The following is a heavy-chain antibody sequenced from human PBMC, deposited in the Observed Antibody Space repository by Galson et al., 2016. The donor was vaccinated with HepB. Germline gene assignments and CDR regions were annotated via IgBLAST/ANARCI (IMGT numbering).Heavy chain of an antibody. Sequence: SLRLSCAGFSDSYMSWIRQAPGKGLEWVSFISSSGTYTKYADSVKGRCTISRDNAKNSLYLQMNSLRVEDTAVYYCARGSQPPQVRLGGYFDYWGQGTLVTVSS. CDR2: ISSSGTYT. D-gene: IGHD6-25*01. J-gene: IGHJ4*02. CDR1: SDSY. CDR3: ARGSQPPQVRLGGYFDY. V-gene: IGHV3-11*06.